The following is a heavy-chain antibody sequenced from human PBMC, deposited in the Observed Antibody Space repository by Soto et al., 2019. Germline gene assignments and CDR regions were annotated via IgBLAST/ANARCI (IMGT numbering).Heavy chain of an antibody. D-gene: IGHD5-18*01. CDR2: IKSKSDGETA. CDR1: GLTFSNVW. V-gene: IGHV3-15*01. J-gene: IGHJ4*02. CDR3: AITAMINRDSSTSFDY. Sequence: EVQLVESGGGSVKPGGSLRLSCAASGLTFSNVWMTWVRQAPGKGREWVGRIKSKSDGETADVAAPVKARFTISRDDSKNTVFLEMNSLKSEDTALYYCAITAMINRDSSTSFDYWGRGTQVTVSS.